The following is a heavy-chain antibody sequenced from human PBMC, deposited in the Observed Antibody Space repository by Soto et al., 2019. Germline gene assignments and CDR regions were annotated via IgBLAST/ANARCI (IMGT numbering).Heavy chain of an antibody. V-gene: IGHV1-69*05. CDR2: IIPIFRSS. CDR1: GGTFTDYA. CDR3: ARDRGTAAAPYGMDV. J-gene: IGHJ6*02. Sequence: GASVKVSCKASGGTFTDYAFSWVRQAPGQGLEWMGGIIPIFRSSNFAQKLQGRVTMTTDTSTSTAYMELRSLRSDDTAVYYCARDRGTAAAPYGMDVWGQGTTVTVSS. D-gene: IGHD6-13*01.